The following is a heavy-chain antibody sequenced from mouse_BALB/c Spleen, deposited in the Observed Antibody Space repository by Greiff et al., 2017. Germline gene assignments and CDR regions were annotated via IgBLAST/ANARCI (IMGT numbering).Heavy chain of an antibody. V-gene: IGHV7-3*02. D-gene: IGHD2-14*01. CDR1: GFTFTDYY. Sequence: EVQVVESGGGLVQPGGSLRLSCATSGFTFTDYYMSWVRQPPGKALEWLGFIRNKANGYTTEYSASVKGRFTISRDNSQSILYLQMNTLRAEDSATYYCARDPRRYGAMDYWGQGTSVTVSS. J-gene: IGHJ4*01. CDR3: ARDPRRYGAMDY. CDR2: IRNKANGYTT.